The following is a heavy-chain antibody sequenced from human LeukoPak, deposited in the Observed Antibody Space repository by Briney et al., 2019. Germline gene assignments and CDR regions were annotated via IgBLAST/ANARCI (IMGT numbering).Heavy chain of an antibody. D-gene: IGHD6-13*01. Sequence: ASVKVSCKASGYTFTSYYMHWVRQAPGQGLEWMGIINPSGGSTSYAQKFQGRVTMTRDTSTSTAYMELRSLRSDDTAVYYCARGIAAAGYFDYWGQGTLVTVSS. CDR3: ARGIAAAGYFDY. CDR2: INPSGGST. J-gene: IGHJ4*02. CDR1: GYTFTSYY. V-gene: IGHV1-46*01.